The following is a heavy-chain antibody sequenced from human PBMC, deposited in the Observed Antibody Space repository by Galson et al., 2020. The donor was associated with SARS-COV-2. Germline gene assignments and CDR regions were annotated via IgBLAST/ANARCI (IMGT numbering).Heavy chain of an antibody. Sequence: KISCKASGDTFSSYAFSWVRQAPGQGLEWMGRIIPVLGITHYAQRFQDKVAITADKSTGTAYMELSSLRSEDTAVYYCARARIHLGDSLLGPPDHTGFDMWGQGTMVTVSS. CDR2: IIPVLGIT. CDR3: ARARIHLGDSLLGPPDHTGFDM. J-gene: IGHJ3*02. D-gene: IGHD2-21*02. CDR1: GDTFSSYA. V-gene: IGHV1-69*04.